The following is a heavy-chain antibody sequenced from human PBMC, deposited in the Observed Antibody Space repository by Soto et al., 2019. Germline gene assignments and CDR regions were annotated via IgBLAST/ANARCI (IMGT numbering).Heavy chain of an antibody. J-gene: IGHJ3*02. Sequence: GASVEVSCKASGYTFTSYAMHWVRQAPGQGLEWMGIINPSGGSTSYAQKFQGRVTMTRDTSTSTVYMELSSLRSEDTAVYYCASQPDYGDYVGAFDIWGQGTMVTVSS. V-gene: IGHV1-46*03. D-gene: IGHD4-17*01. CDR1: GYTFTSYA. CDR3: ASQPDYGDYVGAFDI. CDR2: INPSGGST.